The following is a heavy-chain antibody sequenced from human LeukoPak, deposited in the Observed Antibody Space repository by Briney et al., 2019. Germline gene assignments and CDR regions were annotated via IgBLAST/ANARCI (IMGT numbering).Heavy chain of an antibody. CDR3: ARRYDFWSGYQNDY. CDR1: GFAFDDYA. CDR2: ISGDGGST. V-gene: IGHV3-43*02. D-gene: IGHD3-3*01. Sequence: GGSLRLSCAASGFAFDDYAMHWVRQAPGKGLEWVSLISGDGGSTYYADSVKGRFTISRDNAKNTLYLQMNSLSAEDTAVYYCARRYDFWSGYQNDYWGQGTLVTVSS. J-gene: IGHJ4*02.